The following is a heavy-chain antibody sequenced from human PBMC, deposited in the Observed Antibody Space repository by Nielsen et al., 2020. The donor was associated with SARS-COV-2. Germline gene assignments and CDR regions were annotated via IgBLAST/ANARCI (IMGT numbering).Heavy chain of an antibody. J-gene: IGHJ6*02. D-gene: IGHD2-2*01. V-gene: IGHV3-33*06. CDR1: GFTFSSYG. Sequence: GESLKISCAASGFTFSSYGMHWVRQAPGKGLEWVAVIWYDGSNKYYADSVKGRFTISRDNSKNTLYLQMNSLGAEDTAVYYCAKDKYQLLNYGMDVWGQGTTVTVSS. CDR2: IWYDGSNK. CDR3: AKDKYQLLNYGMDV.